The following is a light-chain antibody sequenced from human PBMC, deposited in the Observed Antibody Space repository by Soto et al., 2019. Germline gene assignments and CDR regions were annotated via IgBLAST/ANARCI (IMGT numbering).Light chain of an antibody. V-gene: IGLV2-8*01. CDR2: EVD. CDR3: GSYGFSNNLRV. Sequence: QSVLTQPPSASGSPGQSVTISCTATSSDFGGYNYVSWYQQHPGKAPKLLIYEVDKRPSGVPDRFSGSKSGDTAALTVSGLQAEDEAEYYCGSYGFSNNLRVFGGGTKVTVL. CDR1: SSDFGGYNY. J-gene: IGLJ3*02.